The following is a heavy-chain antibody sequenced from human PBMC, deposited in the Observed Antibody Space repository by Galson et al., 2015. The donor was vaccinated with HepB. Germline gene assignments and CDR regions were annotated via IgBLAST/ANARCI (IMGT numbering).Heavy chain of an antibody. CDR2: IYSDGST. CDR1: GFTVSSNY. CDR3: ARAPASYYSPTN. D-gene: IGHD1-26*01. Sequence: SLRLSCAASGFTVSSNYMNWVRQAPGKGLEWVSVIYSDGSTYYADSVKGRFTISRNNSKNTLYLQMNSLRAEDTAVYYCARAPASYYSPTNWGQGTMVTVSS. V-gene: IGHV3-66*02. J-gene: IGHJ4*02.